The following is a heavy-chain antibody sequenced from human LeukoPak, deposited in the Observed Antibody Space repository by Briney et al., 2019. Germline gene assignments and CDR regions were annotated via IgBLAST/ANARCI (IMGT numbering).Heavy chain of an antibody. CDR3: AKDQRTTGYYSADY. D-gene: IGHD2-15*01. V-gene: IGHV3-23*01. J-gene: IGHJ4*02. Sequence: PGGSLRLSCAAAGFTFSSYVMTWVRQAPGKGLEWVSTISGSGGNTFYADSVKGRFTISRDNSKKTLYLQMNNLRAEDTAVYYCAKDQRTTGYYSADYWGQGTLVTVSS. CDR2: ISGSGGNT. CDR1: GFTFSSYV.